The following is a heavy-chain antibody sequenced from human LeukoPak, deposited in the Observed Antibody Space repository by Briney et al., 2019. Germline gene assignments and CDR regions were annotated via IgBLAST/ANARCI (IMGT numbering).Heavy chain of an antibody. CDR1: GFTFSSYR. Sequence: GGSLRLSCAASGFTFSSYRMNWVRQAPGKGLEWVSSISSSSSYIYYADSVKGRFTISRDNAKNSLYLQMNSLRAEDTAVYYCARVYSYEIPFDYWGQGTLVTVSS. CDR2: ISSSSSYI. D-gene: IGHD5-18*01. J-gene: IGHJ4*02. V-gene: IGHV3-21*01. CDR3: ARVYSYEIPFDY.